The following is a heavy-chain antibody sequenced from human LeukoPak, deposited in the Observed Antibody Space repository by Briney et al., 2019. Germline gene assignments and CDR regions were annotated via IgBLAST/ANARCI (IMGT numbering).Heavy chain of an antibody. D-gene: IGHD3-16*02. Sequence: GGSLRLSCAASGFTFSSFGIHWVRQAPGKGLEWVAFIRYDGSNKYYADSVKGRFAISRDDAKNTVHLQMYSLGAEDSAVYYCVRGASLAYYMDVWGKGTTVTVSS. CDR3: VRGASLAYYMDV. J-gene: IGHJ6*03. CDR2: IRYDGSNK. V-gene: IGHV3-30*02. CDR1: GFTFSSFG.